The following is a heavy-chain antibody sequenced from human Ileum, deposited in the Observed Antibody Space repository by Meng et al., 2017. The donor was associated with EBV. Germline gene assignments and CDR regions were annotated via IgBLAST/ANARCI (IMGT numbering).Heavy chain of an antibody. D-gene: IGHD2-21*01. Sequence: QVPLPEAGPGLVKPSQTLSLTCTVSGGSIGSGDYYWSWIRQPPGKGLEWIGYIYNSGSTYYNPSLKSRVTISVDTSKNQFSLKLRFVTAADTAVYYCAREGRSHQVGVSVYWGQGNLVTVSS. CDR3: AREGRSHQVGVSVY. CDR2: IYNSGST. J-gene: IGHJ4*02. V-gene: IGHV4-30-4*01. CDR1: GGSIGSGDYY.